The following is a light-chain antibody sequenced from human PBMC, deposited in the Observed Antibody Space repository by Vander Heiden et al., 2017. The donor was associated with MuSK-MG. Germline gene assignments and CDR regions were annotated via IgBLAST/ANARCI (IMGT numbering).Light chain of an antibody. CDR3: QQFKSYPIT. J-gene: IGKJ5*01. Sequence: AIQLTQSPSSLSASVGDRVTITCRASQGIGSALAWYQQKPGKAPNLLIYDASSLESGVPSRFSGSRSGTDFTLTISSLQPEDFATYYCQQFKSYPITFGQGTRLELK. CDR2: DAS. CDR1: QGIGSA. V-gene: IGKV1-13*02.